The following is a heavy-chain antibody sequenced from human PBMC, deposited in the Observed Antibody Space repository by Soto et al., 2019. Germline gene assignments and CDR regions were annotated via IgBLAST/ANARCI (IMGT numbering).Heavy chain of an antibody. CDR2: INPSGGST. CDR3: VRERERLGIDY. V-gene: IGHV1-46*01. D-gene: IGHD6-19*01. J-gene: IGHJ4*02. CDR1: GYTFTSYY. Sequence: QVQLVQSGAEVKKPGASVKVSCKASGYTFTSYYMHWVRQAPGQGLEWMGIINPSGGSTSYAQKFQGRVTMTRDTSTSTVYMELSSLRSEDTAVYYCVRERERLGIDYWGQGTLVTVSS.